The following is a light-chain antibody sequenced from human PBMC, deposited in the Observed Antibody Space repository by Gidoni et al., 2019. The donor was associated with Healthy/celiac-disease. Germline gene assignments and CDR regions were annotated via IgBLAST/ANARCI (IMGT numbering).Light chain of an antibody. CDR2: AAS. CDR1: QGISSW. J-gene: IGKJ4*01. CDR3: QQANSFLYLT. Sequence: DIQMFTSPASVSASVGDRDTISCRASQGISSWLAWYQQKPGKAPKLLIYAASSLQSGVPSRFSGSGSGTVFTLTISILQPEDFATYYCQQANSFLYLTFGGGTKVEIK. V-gene: IGKV1D-12*01.